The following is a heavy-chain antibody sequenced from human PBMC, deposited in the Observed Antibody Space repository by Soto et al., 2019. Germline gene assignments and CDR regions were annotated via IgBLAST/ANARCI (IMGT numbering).Heavy chain of an antibody. Sequence: QVQLQESGPGLVKPSETLSLTCTVSGGSISSYYWSWIRQPPGKGLEWIGYIYYSGSTNYNPSLKSPSTITGDTSKDQFSLKLSSVTAADTAVYYCARAWGRVFDYWGQGTLVTVSS. J-gene: IGHJ4*02. V-gene: IGHV4-59*01. CDR3: ARAWGRVFDY. CDR1: GGSISSYY. CDR2: IYYSGST. D-gene: IGHD3-16*01.